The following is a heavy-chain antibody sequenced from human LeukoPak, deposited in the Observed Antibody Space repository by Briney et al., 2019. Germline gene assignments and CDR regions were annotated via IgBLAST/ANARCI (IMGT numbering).Heavy chain of an antibody. CDR1: GYSISRGYY. J-gene: IGHJ4*02. CDR3: ARGEVGEFDY. CDR2: ISHSGST. Sequence: WETLSLTCAVSGYSISRGYYWNWIRQFPGKGLEWIGSISHSGSTSYNPSLKRRITISLETSKNQFSLRLISVTAADSALYYCARGEVGEFDYWGQGPLDIVSS. V-gene: IGHV4-38-2*01. D-gene: IGHD3-10*01.